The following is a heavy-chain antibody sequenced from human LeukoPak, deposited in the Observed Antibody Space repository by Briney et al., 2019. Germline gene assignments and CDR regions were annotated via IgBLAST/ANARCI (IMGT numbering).Heavy chain of an antibody. Sequence: GGSLRPSCAASGFIFSNYGMRWVRQAPGKGLEWVAVIWSDGSNEDYADSVKGRFTISRDNSKNTLYLQMNSLRAEDTAVYYCARDQGLYYYYYMDVWGKGTTVTVSS. J-gene: IGHJ6*03. CDR3: ARDQGLYYYYYMDV. V-gene: IGHV3-33*01. CDR1: GFIFSNYG. CDR2: IWSDGSNE.